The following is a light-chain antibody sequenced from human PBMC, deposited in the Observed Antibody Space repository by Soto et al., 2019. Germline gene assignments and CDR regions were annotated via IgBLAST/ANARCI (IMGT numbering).Light chain of an antibody. Sequence: QSALTQPASVSGSPGQSITISCTGTSTDVGSYNLVSWYQRHPGKAPQLIIFEGNKRPSGVSNRFSGSKSASTASLTISGHPAEDADDYYCCSYARSSKYVFGTGTKVTVL. J-gene: IGLJ1*01. CDR1: STDVGSYNL. CDR3: CSYARSSKYV. CDR2: EGN. V-gene: IGLV2-23*01.